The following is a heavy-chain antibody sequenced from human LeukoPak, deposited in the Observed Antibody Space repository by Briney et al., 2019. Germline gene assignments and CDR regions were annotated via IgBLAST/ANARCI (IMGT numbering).Heavy chain of an antibody. Sequence: PGGSLRLSCAASGFTFSTYSMNWVRQAPGKGLEWVSSISSSTYYIYYTDSVKGRFTISGDNAKNSLYLQMNSLRAEDTAVYYCARTYDFGRGPPGDAFDNWGPGTLVTVSS. CDR1: GFTFSTYS. J-gene: IGHJ3*02. D-gene: IGHD3-3*01. V-gene: IGHV3-21*01. CDR3: ARTYDFGRGPPGDAFDN. CDR2: ISSSTYYI.